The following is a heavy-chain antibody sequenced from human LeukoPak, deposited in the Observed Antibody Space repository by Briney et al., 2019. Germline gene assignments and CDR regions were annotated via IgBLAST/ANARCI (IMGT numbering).Heavy chain of an antibody. CDR3: ARVRAYGDYFTWFVP. J-gene: IGHJ5*02. V-gene: IGHV4-4*07. Sequence: SETLSLTCTVSGGSLSSYYWSWIRQPAGKGLEGIGRVYASGTTNYNPSLKSRVTMSVDTSRNLFSLKLSSVTAADTAVYYCARVRAYGDYFTWFVPWGQGALVTVSS. CDR2: VYASGTT. CDR1: GGSLSSYY. D-gene: IGHD4-17*01.